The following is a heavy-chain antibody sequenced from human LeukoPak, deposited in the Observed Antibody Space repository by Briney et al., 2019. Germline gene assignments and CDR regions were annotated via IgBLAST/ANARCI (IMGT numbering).Heavy chain of an antibody. Sequence: GGSLRLSCAASGFTFSSYWMSWVRQAPGKGLEWVANIKQDGSEKYYVDSVKGRFTISRDNAKNSLYLQMNSLRAEDTAVYYCARSCVHRCGGDSLFDYWGQGTLVTVSS. D-gene: IGHD2-21*01. CDR2: IKQDGSEK. J-gene: IGHJ4*02. V-gene: IGHV3-7*03. CDR3: ARSCVHRCGGDSLFDY. CDR1: GFTFSSYW.